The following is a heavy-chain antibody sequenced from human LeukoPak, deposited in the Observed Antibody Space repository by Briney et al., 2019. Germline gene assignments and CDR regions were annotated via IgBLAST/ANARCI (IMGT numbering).Heavy chain of an antibody. V-gene: IGHV3-7*01. CDR2: IKEDGSEK. Sequence: GGSLRHSCEASGFTFSNYWMSWVRQAPGKGLEWVANIKEDGSEKYHVDSVMGRFTISRDNAKNSLYLQMNSLRVEDTAVYYCARDKELGSQRGSSFDYWGQGTLLTVSS. CDR3: ARDKELGSQRGSSFDY. J-gene: IGHJ4*02. CDR1: GFTFSNYW. D-gene: IGHD1-7*01.